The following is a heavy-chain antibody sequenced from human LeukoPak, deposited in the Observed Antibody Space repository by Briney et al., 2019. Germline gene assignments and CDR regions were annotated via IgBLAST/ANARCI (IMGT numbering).Heavy chain of an antibody. J-gene: IGHJ3*02. D-gene: IGHD2-15*01. Sequence: SETLSLTCTVSGGSISSYYWSWIRQPPGKGLEWIGYIYYSGSTNYNPSLKSRVTISVDTSKNQFSLKLSSVTAADTAVYYCARLYCSGGTCYSDRGAFDIWGQGTRVTVSS. CDR3: ARLYCSGGTCYSDRGAFDI. V-gene: IGHV4-59*01. CDR1: GGSISSYY. CDR2: IYYSGST.